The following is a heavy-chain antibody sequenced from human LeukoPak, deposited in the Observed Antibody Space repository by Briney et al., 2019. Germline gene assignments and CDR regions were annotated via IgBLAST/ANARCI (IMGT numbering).Heavy chain of an antibody. D-gene: IGHD5-12*01. J-gene: IGHJ3*02. V-gene: IGHV1-69*06. Sequence: SVKVSCKASGGTFSSYAISWVRQAPGQGLEWMGGIIPIFGTANYAQKFQGRVTITADKSTSTAYMELSSLRSEDTAVYYCARYYSGYDYQSAFDIWGQGTMVTVSS. CDR2: IIPIFGTA. CDR3: ARYYSGYDYQSAFDI. CDR1: GGTFSSYA.